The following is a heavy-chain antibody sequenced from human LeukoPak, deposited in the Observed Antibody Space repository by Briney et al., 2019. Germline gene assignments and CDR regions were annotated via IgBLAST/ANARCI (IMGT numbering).Heavy chain of an antibody. D-gene: IGHD3-10*01. CDR3: ARELLWFGESRVDASDI. CDR1: GGSISSYY. CDR2: IYYSGST. Sequence: SETLSLTCTVSGGSISSYYWSWIRQPPGKGLEWIGYIYYSGSTNYNPSLKSRVTISVDTSKNQFSLKLSSVTAADTAVYYCARELLWFGESRVDASDIWGQGTMVTVSS. J-gene: IGHJ3*02. V-gene: IGHV4-59*01.